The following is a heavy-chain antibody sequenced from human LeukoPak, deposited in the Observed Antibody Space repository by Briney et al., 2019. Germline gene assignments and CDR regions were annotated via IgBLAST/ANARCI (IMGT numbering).Heavy chain of an antibody. D-gene: IGHD5/OR15-5a*01. CDR1: GFTFSDYY. Sequence: PGGSLRLSCAASGFTFSDYYMSWIRQAPGKGLEWVSYISSTGNNIYYADSVKGRFTISRDNAKNSIYLQMNSLRAEDTAIYYCARDSNVFYGMDVWGQGTTVTVSS. J-gene: IGHJ6*02. V-gene: IGHV3-11*01. CDR2: ISSTGNNI. CDR3: ARDSNVFYGMDV.